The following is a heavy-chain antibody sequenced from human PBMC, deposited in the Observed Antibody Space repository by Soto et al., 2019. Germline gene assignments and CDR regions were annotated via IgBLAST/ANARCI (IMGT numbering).Heavy chain of an antibody. Sequence: QVHLVQSGAEVKKPGASVKVSCKGSGYTFTSYGITWVRQAPGQGLEWMGWISAHNGNTDYAQKLQGRVTGTRDTSKSTAYMELRSLRSDDTAVYYCARGRYGDYWGQGALVTVSS. V-gene: IGHV1-18*01. CDR2: ISAHNGNT. CDR1: GYTFTSYG. CDR3: ARGRYGDY. D-gene: IGHD1-1*01. J-gene: IGHJ4*02.